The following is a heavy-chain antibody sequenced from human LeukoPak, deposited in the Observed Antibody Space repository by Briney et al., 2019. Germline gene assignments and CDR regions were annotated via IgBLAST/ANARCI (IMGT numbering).Heavy chain of an antibody. Sequence: GGSLRLSCSVSGLTFSSSDMHWVRQAPGKALEYVSAITFHGRDTYYADSVNGSFTISRDNSKDTLYLQMSNLRPEDTAIYYCVKVGISTYDHWGQGTLVTVSS. J-gene: IGHJ4*02. CDR2: ITFHGRDT. CDR1: GLTFSSSD. CDR3: VKVGISTYDH. V-gene: IGHV3-64D*06. D-gene: IGHD2/OR15-2a*01.